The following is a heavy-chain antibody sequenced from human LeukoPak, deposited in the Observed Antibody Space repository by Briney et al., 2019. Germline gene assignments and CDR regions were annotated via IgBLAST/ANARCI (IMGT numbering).Heavy chain of an antibody. V-gene: IGHV3-23*01. CDR3: AKALIAVAGDLYYYYGMDV. Sequence: PGGSLRLSCAASGFTFSSYAMSWVRQAPGKGLEWVSAISGSGGSTYYADSVKGRFTISRDNSKNTLYLQMNSLRAEDTAVYYCAKALIAVAGDLYYYYGMDVWGKGTTVTVSS. CDR2: ISGSGGST. D-gene: IGHD6-19*01. J-gene: IGHJ6*04. CDR1: GFTFSSYA.